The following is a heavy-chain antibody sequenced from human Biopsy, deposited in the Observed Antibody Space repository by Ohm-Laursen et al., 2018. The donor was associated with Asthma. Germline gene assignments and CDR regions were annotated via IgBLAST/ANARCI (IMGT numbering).Heavy chain of an antibody. Sequence: ASVKVPCKASGYSFTSDYIHWVRQAPGQGLEWMGIFNPSGGSTSYAQKFQDRVAMTRDTSTSTVYMELSSLRSEDTAVYYCARPSGTNPHYFDYWGQGTLVTVSS. CDR2: FNPSGGST. D-gene: IGHD1/OR15-1a*01. J-gene: IGHJ4*02. CDR3: ARPSGTNPHYFDY. V-gene: IGHV1-46*01. CDR1: GYSFTSDY.